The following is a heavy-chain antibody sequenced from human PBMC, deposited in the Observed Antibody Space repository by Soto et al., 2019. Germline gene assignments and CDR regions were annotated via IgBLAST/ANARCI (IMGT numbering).Heavy chain of an antibody. V-gene: IGHV1-69*13. CDR1: GGTFSSYA. Sequence: SVKVSCKASGGTFSSYAISWVRQAPGQGLEWMGGIIPIFGTANYAQKFQGRVTITADESTSTAYMELSSLRSEDTAVYYCANKEGGSYMIYYGMDVWGQGTTVTVSS. CDR2: IIPIFGTA. D-gene: IGHD1-26*01. J-gene: IGHJ6*02. CDR3: ANKEGGSYMIYYGMDV.